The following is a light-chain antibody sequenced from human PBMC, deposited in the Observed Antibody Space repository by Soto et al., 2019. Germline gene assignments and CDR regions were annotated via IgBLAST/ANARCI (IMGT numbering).Light chain of an antibody. J-gene: IGLJ1*01. Sequence: QSVLTQPASVSGSPGQSITISCTGTSSDIGDYDYVSWYQQHPGKAPKLIVYEVTNRPSGVSDRFSGSKSGNTASLSISGLQSEDEAHYYCTSYTTMNTYIFGTGTKVTVL. CDR2: EVT. CDR1: SSDIGDYDY. CDR3: TSYTTMNTYI. V-gene: IGLV2-14*01.